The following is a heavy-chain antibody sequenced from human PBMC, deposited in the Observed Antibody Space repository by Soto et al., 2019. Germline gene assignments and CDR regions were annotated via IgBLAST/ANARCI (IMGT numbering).Heavy chain of an antibody. J-gene: IGHJ6*02. CDR3: ARDRPEYYDFWSGTENDYYGMDV. V-gene: IGHV3-48*04. CDR1: GFTVSSYS. CDR2: ISSSGSTI. D-gene: IGHD3-3*01. Sequence: PGGSLRLSSAASGFTVSSYSMNWVRKAPGKGLEWVSYISSSGSTIHYADSVKGRFTISRDNAKNSLYLQMNSLRAEDTAVYYCARDRPEYYDFWSGTENDYYGMDVWGQGTTVTVSS.